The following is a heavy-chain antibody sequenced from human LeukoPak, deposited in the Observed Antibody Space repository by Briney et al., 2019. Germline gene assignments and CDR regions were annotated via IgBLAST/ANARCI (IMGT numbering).Heavy chain of an antibody. Sequence: SVKVSCKASGGTFSSYAISWVRQAPGQGLEWMGGIIPIYGTANYAQKFQGRVTITTDTSTSTAYMELRSLRSDDTAVYYCASVLYSSSSEKNYYYYYYMDVWGKGTTVTVSS. V-gene: IGHV1-69*05. CDR2: IIPIYGTA. CDR1: GGTFSSYA. CDR3: ASVLYSSSSEKNYYYYYYMDV. D-gene: IGHD6-6*01. J-gene: IGHJ6*03.